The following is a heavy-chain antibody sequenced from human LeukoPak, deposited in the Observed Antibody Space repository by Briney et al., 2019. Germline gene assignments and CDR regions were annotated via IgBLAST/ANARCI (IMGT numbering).Heavy chain of an antibody. V-gene: IGHV3-23*01. CDR3: AKPGESPGYSYGPGKYFQH. Sequence: GGSLRLSCAASGFTFSSYAMSWVRQAPGKGLEWVSAISGSGGSTYYADSVKGRFTISRDNSKSTLYLQMNSLRAEDTAVYYCAKPGESPGYSYGPGKYFQHWGQGTLVTVSS. J-gene: IGHJ1*01. CDR2: ISGSGGST. CDR1: GFTFSSYA. D-gene: IGHD5-18*01.